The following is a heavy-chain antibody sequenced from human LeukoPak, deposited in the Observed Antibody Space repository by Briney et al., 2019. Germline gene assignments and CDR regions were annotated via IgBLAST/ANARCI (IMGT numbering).Heavy chain of an antibody. CDR1: GGSISSSSYY. CDR2: IYYSGST. D-gene: IGHD3-10*01. V-gene: IGHV4-39*01. J-gene: IGHJ4*02. Sequence: SETLSLTCTVSGGSISSSSYYWGWIRQPPGKGLEWIGSIYYSGSTYYNPSLKSRVTISVDTSKNQFSLKLSSVTAADTAVYYCARVKGTPLDYWGQGTLVTVSS. CDR3: ARVKGTPLDY.